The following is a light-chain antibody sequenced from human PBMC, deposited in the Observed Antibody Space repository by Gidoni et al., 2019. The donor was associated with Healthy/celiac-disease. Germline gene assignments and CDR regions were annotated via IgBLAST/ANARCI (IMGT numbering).Light chain of an antibody. Sequence: QMTQSPSVLSLSVGDTVTITCRASRNIGNWLAWYQQKPGKAPKLLVYKASVLQTGVPLRFSGTGYGTVITLTINILQPDDFASYYYQRHNTYWTFGLGTKVEMK. CDR3: QRHNTYWT. CDR1: RNIGNW. J-gene: IGKJ1*01. V-gene: IGKV1-5*03. CDR2: KAS.